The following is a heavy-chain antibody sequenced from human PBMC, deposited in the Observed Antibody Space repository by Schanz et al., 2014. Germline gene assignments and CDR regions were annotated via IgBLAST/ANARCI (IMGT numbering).Heavy chain of an antibody. CDR2: ISGSGVIT. V-gene: IGHV3-23*04. Sequence: EVQLVESGGGLVQPGGSLRLSCATSGFTFSTYAMSWVRQAPGKGLEWVSGISGSGVITYYEDSVKGRFTISRDNSKNTLYLQMNSLRAEDTAIYYCANYRYSVFDFDYWGQGTLVTVSS. J-gene: IGHJ4*02. CDR3: ANYRYSVFDFDY. CDR1: GFTFSTYA. D-gene: IGHD3-16*02.